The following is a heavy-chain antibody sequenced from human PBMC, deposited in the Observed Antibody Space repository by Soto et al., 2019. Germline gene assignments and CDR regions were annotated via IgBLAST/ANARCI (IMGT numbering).Heavy chain of an antibody. V-gene: IGHV1-69*13. D-gene: IGHD3-10*01. CDR1: GYTFTSYY. CDR2: IIPIFGTA. Sequence: GASVKVSCEASGYTFTSYYMHCVRQAPGQGLEWMGGIIPIFGTANYAQKFQGRVTITADESTSTAYMELSSLRSEDTAVYYCARDDRPDYYGSGSYYNVWGQGTLVTVSS. J-gene: IGHJ4*02. CDR3: ARDDRPDYYGSGSYYNV.